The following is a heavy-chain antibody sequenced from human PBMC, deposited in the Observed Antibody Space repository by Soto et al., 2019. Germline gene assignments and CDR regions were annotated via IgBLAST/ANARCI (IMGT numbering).Heavy chain of an antibody. Sequence: QVQLQQWGAGLLKPSETLSLTCAVYGGSFSGYYWSWIRQPPGKGLEWIGEINHSGSTNYNPSLKSRVTISVDTSKNQFSLKLSSVTAADTAVCYCARGPRIAARYFDYWGQGTLVTVSS. J-gene: IGHJ4*02. CDR2: INHSGST. V-gene: IGHV4-34*01. CDR3: ARGPRIAARYFDY. D-gene: IGHD6-6*01. CDR1: GGSFSGYY.